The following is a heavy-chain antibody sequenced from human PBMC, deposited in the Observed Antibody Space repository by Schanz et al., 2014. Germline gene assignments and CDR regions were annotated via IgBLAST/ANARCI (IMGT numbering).Heavy chain of an antibody. D-gene: IGHD1-20*01. CDR3: ARRITGTHHNPYYHGLDL. CDR1: GFAFSDYG. Sequence: QVQLVESGGGVVQPGKSLRLSCAASGFAFSDYGMHWVRQAPGKGLEWVAFISYDGNEKHYPDSVKGRFTISRDNSKNALYLQMNSLRAEDTAVYYCARRITGTHHNPYYHGLDLWGQGTTVTVSS. J-gene: IGHJ6*02. V-gene: IGHV3-30*03. CDR2: ISYDGNEK.